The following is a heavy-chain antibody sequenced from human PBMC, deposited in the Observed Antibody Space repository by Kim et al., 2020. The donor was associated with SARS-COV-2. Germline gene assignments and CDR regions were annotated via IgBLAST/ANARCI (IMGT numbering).Heavy chain of an antibody. J-gene: IGHJ4*02. CDR3: ATEKSGYAFDY. V-gene: IGHV3-33*01. CDR2: NE. Sequence: NECYADNVKVRITMYRDDSINTLYLQMNRLRAEDTALYFCATEKSGYAFDYWGQGTLVTVSS. D-gene: IGHD3-3*01.